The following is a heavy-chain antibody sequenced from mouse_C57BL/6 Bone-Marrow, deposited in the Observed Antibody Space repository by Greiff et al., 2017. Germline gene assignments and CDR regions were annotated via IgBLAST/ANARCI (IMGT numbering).Heavy chain of an antibody. Sequence: VQLVESGAELVKPGASVKLSCKASGYTFTSYWMQWVKQRPGQGLEWIGEIDPSDSYTNYNEKFKGKATLTVDKSSSTAYMQLSSLTSEDSAVXYCARGDGWYFDVWGTGTTVTVSS. V-gene: IGHV1-50*01. CDR2: IDPSDSYT. CDR3: ARGDGWYFDV. D-gene: IGHD3-3*01. CDR1: GYTFTSYW. J-gene: IGHJ1*03.